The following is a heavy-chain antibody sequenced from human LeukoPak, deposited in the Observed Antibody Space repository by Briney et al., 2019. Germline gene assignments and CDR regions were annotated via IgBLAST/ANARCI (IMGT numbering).Heavy chain of an antibody. D-gene: IGHD1-1*01. CDR2: ISSSSSYK. CDR1: AFTFSSYS. V-gene: IGHV3-21*01. CDR3: ARSAAGRYY. Sequence: GGSLRLSCVASAFTFSSYSMNWVRQAPGKGLEWVSSISSSSSYKYYTDSVKGRFTISRDNAKNSLYLQMNSLRAEDTAVYYCARSAAGRYYWGQGTLVTVSS. J-gene: IGHJ4*02.